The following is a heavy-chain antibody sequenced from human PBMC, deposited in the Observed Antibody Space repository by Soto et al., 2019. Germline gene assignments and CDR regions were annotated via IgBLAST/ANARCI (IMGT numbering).Heavy chain of an antibody. D-gene: IGHD3-9*01. Sequence: GSLRLSCAASGFTFSSYWMSWVRQAPGKGLEWVANIKQDGSEKYYVDSVKGRFTISRDNAKNSLYLQMNSLRAEDTAVYYCASNAAYDILTGYYMYWGQGTLVTVSS. J-gene: IGHJ4*02. CDR1: GFTFSSYW. V-gene: IGHV3-7*01. CDR3: ASNAAYDILTGYYMY. CDR2: IKQDGSEK.